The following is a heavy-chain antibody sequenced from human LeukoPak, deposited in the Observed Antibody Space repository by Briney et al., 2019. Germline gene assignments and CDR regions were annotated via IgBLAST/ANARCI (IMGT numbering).Heavy chain of an antibody. CDR3: AKRGVVIRAILVGFHKEAYYFDS. CDR1: GITLSNYA. D-gene: IGHD2-21*01. Sequence: GGSLRLSCAVSGITLSNYAMIWVRQAPGKGLEWVAGISGSGGGTNYADSVKGRFTISRDNSKNTLCLQMNNLRVDDTAVYFCAKRGVVIRAILVGFHKEAYYFDSWGQGALVTVSS. V-gene: IGHV3-23*01. J-gene: IGHJ4*02. CDR2: ISGSGGGT.